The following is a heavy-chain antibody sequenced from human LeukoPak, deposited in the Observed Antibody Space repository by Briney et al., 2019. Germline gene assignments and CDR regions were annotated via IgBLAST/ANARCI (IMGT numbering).Heavy chain of an antibody. J-gene: IGHJ4*02. Sequence: GGSLRLSCAASGFSFSSYAMTGVRQAPGKGLEWVSSISSSGVNTYLADSVQGRFTISRDNSKNTLYLQMNTLRVEDTAVYFCAKFTYTSSSRAFDYWGQGTLVTVSS. D-gene: IGHD6-6*01. CDR2: ISSSGVNT. V-gene: IGHV3-23*01. CDR1: GFSFSSYA. CDR3: AKFTYTSSSRAFDY.